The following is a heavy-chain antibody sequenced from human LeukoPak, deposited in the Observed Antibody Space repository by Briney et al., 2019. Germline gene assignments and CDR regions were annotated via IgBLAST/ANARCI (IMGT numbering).Heavy chain of an antibody. CDR2: ISGSGGST. V-gene: IGHV3-23*01. CDR3: AKDQYSSGWDTFDY. CDR1: GFTFSSYA. J-gene: IGHJ4*02. D-gene: IGHD6-19*01. Sequence: GGSLRLSCAASGFTFSSYAMSWVRQAPGKGLEWVSAISGSGGSTYYADSVKGRFTISRGNSKNTLYLQMNGPRAEDTAVYYCAKDQYSSGWDTFDYWGQGTLVTVSS.